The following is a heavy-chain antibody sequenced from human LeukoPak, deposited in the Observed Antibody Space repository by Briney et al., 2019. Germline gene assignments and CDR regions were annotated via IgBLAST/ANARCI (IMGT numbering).Heavy chain of an antibody. CDR1: GFTFSKYW. V-gene: IGHV3-74*01. D-gene: IGHD4-23*01. CDR3: ARDRGGNEFDY. J-gene: IGHJ4*02. Sequence: GGSLRLSCVGSGFTFSKYWMHWVRQAPGKGPVWVSRINSEGNITTYSDSVKGRFTISRDNAKNTLYLQVNSLRAEDTAVYYCARDRGGNEFDYWGQGTLVTVSS. CDR2: INSEGNIT.